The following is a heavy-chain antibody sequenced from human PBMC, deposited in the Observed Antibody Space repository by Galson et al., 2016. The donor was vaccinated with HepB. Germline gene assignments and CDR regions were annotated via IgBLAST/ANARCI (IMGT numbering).Heavy chain of an antibody. CDR3: ARGVSKVLSDI. CDR2: ISSSSGTI. V-gene: IGHV3-48*04. CDR1: GFTFSSYT. D-gene: IGHD4-11*01. J-gene: IGHJ3*02. Sequence: SLRLSCAASGFTFSSYTFNWVRQAPGKGLEWVSFISSSSGTIYYADSVKGRFTISRDNAKNSLFLQMNSLRAEDTAVYYCARGVSKVLSDIWGQGTMATVSS.